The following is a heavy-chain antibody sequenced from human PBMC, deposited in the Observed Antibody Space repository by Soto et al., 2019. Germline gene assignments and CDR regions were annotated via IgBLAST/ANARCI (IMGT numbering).Heavy chain of an antibody. CDR1: GGSIRDYF. CDR2: IYYSGRT. J-gene: IGHJ4*02. CDR3: ARVGGDDFGDSGGFDY. D-gene: IGHD4-17*01. Sequence: QVQLQASGPGLVKPSETLSLTCTVSGGSIRDYFWTWIRQPPGKGLEWIGYIYYSGRTNYNPSLKSRVSISVDTSKSHFSLQLRSVTAADTAVYYCARVGGDDFGDSGGFDYWGQGTLVTVSS. V-gene: IGHV4-59*01.